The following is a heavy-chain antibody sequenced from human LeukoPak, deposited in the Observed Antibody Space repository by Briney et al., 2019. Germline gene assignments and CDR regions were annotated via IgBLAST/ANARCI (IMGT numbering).Heavy chain of an antibody. CDR2: INPSGGST. J-gene: IGHJ2*01. CDR3: VRGASSIAALNPFWYFDL. V-gene: IGHV1-46*01. D-gene: IGHD6-6*01. CDR1: GYTFTIYY. Sequence: GASVTVSFTASGYTFTIYYMHWVRQGPGQGLEWMGIINPSGGSTSYAQKFQGRVTMTRDTSTNTVYMELSSLRSEDTAVFYCVRGASSIAALNPFWYFDLWGRGTLVTVSS.